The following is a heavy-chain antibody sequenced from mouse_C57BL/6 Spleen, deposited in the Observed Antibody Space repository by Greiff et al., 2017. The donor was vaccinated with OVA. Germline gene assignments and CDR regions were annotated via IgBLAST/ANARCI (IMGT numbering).Heavy chain of an antibody. D-gene: IGHD2-1*01. CDR2: IHPSDSDT. V-gene: IGHV1-74*01. CDR1: GYTFTSYW. Sequence: QVQLQQPGAELVKPGASVKVSCKASGYTFTSYWMHWVKQRPGQGLEWIGRIHPSDSDTNYNQKFKGKATLTVDKSSNTAYMQLSSLTSEDSAVYYCAMRERYYGKVDWYFDVWGTGTTVTVSS. J-gene: IGHJ1*03. CDR3: AMRERYYGKVDWYFDV.